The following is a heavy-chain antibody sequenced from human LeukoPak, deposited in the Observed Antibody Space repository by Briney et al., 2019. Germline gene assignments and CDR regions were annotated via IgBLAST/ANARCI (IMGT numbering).Heavy chain of an antibody. CDR1: GFTFSNYA. CDR3: ARQTAEVVFISAFFDS. CDR2: ISGGGRNT. D-gene: IGHD2-2*01. V-gene: IGHV3-23*01. J-gene: IGHJ4*02. Sequence: PGGSLRLSCAVSGFTFSNYAMNWVRQAPGKGLEWVSAISGGGRNTYYAASVVGRFTISRDNSKNTLFLQMNSLSAEDTAIYYCARQTAEVVFISAFFDSWDKGALVSVSS.